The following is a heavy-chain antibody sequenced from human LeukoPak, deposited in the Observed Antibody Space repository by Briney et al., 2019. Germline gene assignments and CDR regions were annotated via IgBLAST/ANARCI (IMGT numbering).Heavy chain of an antibody. J-gene: IGHJ6*03. V-gene: IGHV3-30*02. CDR2: IRYDGSNK. CDR1: GFTFSSYG. CDR3: AKEGVNSGSYYVSYYYYMDV. Sequence: GGSLRLSCAASGFTFSSYGMHWVRQAPGKGLEWVAFIRYDGSNKYYADSVKGRFTISRDISKNTLFLQMNSLRAEDTAVYYCAKEGVNSGSYYVSYYYYMDVWGKGTTVTISS. D-gene: IGHD1-26*01.